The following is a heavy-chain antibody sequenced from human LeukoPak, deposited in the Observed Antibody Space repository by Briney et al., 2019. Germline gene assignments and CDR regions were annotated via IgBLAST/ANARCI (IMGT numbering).Heavy chain of an antibody. D-gene: IGHD1-26*01. J-gene: IGHJ4*02. CDR3: ARHRGGSYEPFDY. V-gene: IGHV4-34*01. CDR2: INHSGAT. CDR1: GGAFTGYY. Sequence: PSETLSLTCAGSGGAFTGYYWSWLRQPPGKGLEWIGEINHSGATNYNPSLKSRVTISVDTSKNQFSLKLSSVTAADTAVYYCARHRGGSYEPFDYWGQGTLVTVSS.